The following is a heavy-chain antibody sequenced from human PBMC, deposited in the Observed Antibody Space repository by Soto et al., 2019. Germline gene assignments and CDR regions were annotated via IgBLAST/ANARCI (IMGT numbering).Heavy chain of an antibody. D-gene: IGHD5-12*01. CDR3: AAGGGLPRYS. V-gene: IGHV4-30-2*01. J-gene: IGHJ4*02. CDR1: GGSISSGGYS. Sequence: QLQLQESGSGLVKPSQTLSLTCAVSGGSISSGGYSWSWIRQPPGKGLEWIGYIYHSGSTYYNPALKSRVTISVDRSKNRFSLTLSSVTAADTAVYYCAAGGGLPRYSWGQGTLVTVSS. CDR2: IYHSGST.